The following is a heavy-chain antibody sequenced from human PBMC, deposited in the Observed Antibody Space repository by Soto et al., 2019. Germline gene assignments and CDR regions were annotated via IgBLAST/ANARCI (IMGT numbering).Heavy chain of an antibody. CDR1: GLTFSNAW. CDR2: IKSENDGGTT. CDR3: TNPGFYYGMDV. V-gene: IGHV3-15*07. J-gene: IGHJ6*02. Sequence: GGSLRLSCAASGLTFSNAWVDWVRQAPGKGLEWVGRIKSENDGGTTGYAAPVKGRFTISRDDSKNTLYLQMNSLKTEDTAVYYCTNPGFYYGMDVWGQGTTVTVSS.